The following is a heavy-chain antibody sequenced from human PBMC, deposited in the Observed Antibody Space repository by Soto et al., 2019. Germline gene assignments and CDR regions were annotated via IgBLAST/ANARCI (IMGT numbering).Heavy chain of an antibody. CDR3: ARDRPPVDY. CDR2: ISAYNGNT. J-gene: IGHJ4*02. Sequence: QIQLVQSGAEVKKPGASVKVSCKASGYTFSSYHITWVRQAPGQGLEWMGWISAYNGNTNYAQNLQGRVTMTTDPSTSTAYMELRSRRSGDTAVYYCARDRPPVDYWGQGTLVTVSS. CDR1: GYTFSSYH. V-gene: IGHV1-18*01.